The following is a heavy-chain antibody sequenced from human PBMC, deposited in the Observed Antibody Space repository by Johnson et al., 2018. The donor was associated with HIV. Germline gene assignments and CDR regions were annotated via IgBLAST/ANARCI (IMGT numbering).Heavy chain of an antibody. CDR2: IGTKGDT. J-gene: IGHJ3*02. CDR1: GFSFSSYD. CDR3: VRGSGSYSLVKGAFDT. V-gene: IGHV3-13*01. D-gene: IGHD1-26*01. Sequence: VQLVESGGGLVQPGGSLRLSCTASGFSFSSYDMNWVRQGTGKALEWVSTIGTKGDTYYAGSVKGRFIISRENAKNSLYLQMNSRRAGDTAVYFCVRGSGSYSLVKGAFDTWGQGTMVTVSS.